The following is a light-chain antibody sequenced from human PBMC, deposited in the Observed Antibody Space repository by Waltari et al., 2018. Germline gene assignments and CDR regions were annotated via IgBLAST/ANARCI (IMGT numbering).Light chain of an antibody. CDR1: SGINVGTYK. J-gene: IGLJ3*02. V-gene: IGLV5-45*01. Sequence: QAVMTHPASLSASPGASASLTCTFRSGINVGTYKIYWYQQRPGSPPQFLVKYKSDSDKPRGSGVRNRVSASMDTSANAGILLSSGVQPEDEADYSRMILHDTAVMFGGGTKLPVL. CDR2: YKSDSDK. CDR3: MILHDTAVM.